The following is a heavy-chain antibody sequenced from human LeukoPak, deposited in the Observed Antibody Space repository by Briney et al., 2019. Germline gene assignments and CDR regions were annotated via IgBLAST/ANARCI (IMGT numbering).Heavy chain of an antibody. CDR2: VSYSGST. D-gene: IGHD1-26*01. CDR3: ARGEWELGYYMDV. Sequence: SETLSLTCTVSGGSISSYYWSWIRQPPGKGLEWIGDVSYSGSTNYIPSLKSRVTIIVDTSKNQFSLRLNSVTAADTAVYYCARGEWELGYYMDVWGKGTTVTSSS. J-gene: IGHJ6*03. V-gene: IGHV4-59*01. CDR1: GGSISSYY.